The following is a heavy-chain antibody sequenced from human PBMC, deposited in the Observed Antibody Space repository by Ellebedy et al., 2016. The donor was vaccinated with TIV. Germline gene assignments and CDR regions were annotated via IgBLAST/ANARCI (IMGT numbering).Heavy chain of an antibody. CDR1: GFTVSSNY. CDR2: IYSGGST. J-gene: IGHJ4*02. D-gene: IGHD3-10*01. V-gene: IGHV3-53*01. Sequence: GESLKISCAASGFTVSSNYMSWVRQAPGKGLEWVSVIYSGGSTYYADSVKGRFTISRDNSKNTLYLQMNSLRAEDTAVYYCARDIAAARNGSGSYYTPLYFDYWGQGTLVTVSS. CDR3: ARDIAAARNGSGSYYTPLYFDY.